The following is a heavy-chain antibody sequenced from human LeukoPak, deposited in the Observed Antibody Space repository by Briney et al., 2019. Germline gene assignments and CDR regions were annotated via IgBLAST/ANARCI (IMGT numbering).Heavy chain of an antibody. V-gene: IGHV4-34*01. CDR3: ARGRGGSFTDFDY. Sequence: SETLSLTCAVYGGSFSGYYWSWIRQPPGKGLEWIGEINHSGSTNYNPSLKSRVTISVDTSKNQFSLKLSSVTAADTAVYYCARGRGGSFTDFDYWGQGTLVTASS. J-gene: IGHJ4*02. CDR2: INHSGST. CDR1: GGSFSGYY. D-gene: IGHD1-26*01.